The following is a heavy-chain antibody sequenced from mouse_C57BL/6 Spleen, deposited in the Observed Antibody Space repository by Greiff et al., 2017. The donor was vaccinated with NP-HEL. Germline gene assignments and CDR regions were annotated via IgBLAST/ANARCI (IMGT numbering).Heavy chain of an antibody. CDR1: GYAFSSSW. J-gene: IGHJ2*01. CDR3: AHWDGDY. CDR2: IYPGDGDT. V-gene: IGHV1-82*01. Sequence: VQLKESGPELVKPGASVKISCKASGYAFSSSWMNWVKQRPGKGLEWIGRIYPGDGDTNYNGKFKGKATLTADKSSSTAYMQLSSLTSEDSAVYFCAHWDGDYWGQGTTLTVSS. D-gene: IGHD4-1*01.